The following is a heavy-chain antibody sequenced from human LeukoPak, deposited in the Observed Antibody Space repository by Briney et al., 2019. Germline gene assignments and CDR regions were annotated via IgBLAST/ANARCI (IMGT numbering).Heavy chain of an antibody. CDR1: GFTVNSNY. J-gene: IGHJ4*02. CDR3: ARDVPSGVY. D-gene: IGHD3-10*01. CDR2: INSGDRT. Sequence: AGGSLRLSCAASGFTVNSNYMSWVRQAPGKGLEWVSVINSGDRTYYADSVKGRFTISRDNSKNTLYLQMNSLRAEDTAVYYCARDVPSGVYWGQGTLVTVSS. V-gene: IGHV3-66*01.